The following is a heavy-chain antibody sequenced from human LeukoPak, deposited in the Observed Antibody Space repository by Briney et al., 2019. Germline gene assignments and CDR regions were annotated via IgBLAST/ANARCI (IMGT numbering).Heavy chain of an antibody. CDR1: GCTFTSYG. D-gene: IGHD4-23*01. CDR3: ARVVLRWAYYFDY. J-gene: IGHJ4*02. V-gene: IGHV1-18*01. CDR2: ISAYNGNT. Sequence: SVKVSCKASGCTFTSYGIGWVQQAPGQGLEWMGWISAYNGNTNYAQKLQGRVTMTTDTSTSTAYMELRSLRSDDTAVYYCARVVLRWAYYFDYWGQGTLVTVSS.